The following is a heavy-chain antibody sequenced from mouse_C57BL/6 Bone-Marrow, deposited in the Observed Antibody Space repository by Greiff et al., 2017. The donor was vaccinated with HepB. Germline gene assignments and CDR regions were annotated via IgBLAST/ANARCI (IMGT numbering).Heavy chain of an antibody. CDR1: GYTFTDYN. CDR3: ARRNRTVLAY. J-gene: IGHJ3*01. CDR2: INPNNGGT. D-gene: IGHD5-2*01. V-gene: IGHV1-18*01. Sequence: EVQLQQSGPELVKPGASVKIPCKASGYTFTDYNMDWVKQSHGKSLEWIGDINPNNGGTIYNQKFKGKATLTVDKSSSTAYMELRSLTSEDTAVYYCARRNRTVLAYWGQGTLVTVSA.